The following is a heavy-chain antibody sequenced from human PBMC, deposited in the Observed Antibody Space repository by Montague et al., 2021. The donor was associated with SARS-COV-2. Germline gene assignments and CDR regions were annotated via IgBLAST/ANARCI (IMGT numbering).Heavy chain of an antibody. CDR3: ARDRGGSVSSDPYYYGMDV. CDR1: GFTFSSYS. V-gene: IGHV3-48*04. J-gene: IGHJ6*02. Sequence: SLRLSCAASGFTFSSYSMNWVRQAPGKGLEWVSYISSSSSTIYYADSVKGRFTISRDNATNSLYLQMNSLRAEDTAVYYCARDRGGSVSSDPYYYGMDVWGQGTTVTVSS. D-gene: IGHD3-10*01. CDR2: ISSSSSTI.